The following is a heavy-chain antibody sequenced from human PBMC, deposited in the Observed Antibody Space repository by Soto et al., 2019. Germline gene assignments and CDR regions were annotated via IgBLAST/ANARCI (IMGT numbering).Heavy chain of an antibody. CDR2: IYYSGST. D-gene: IGHD3-3*01. V-gene: IGHV4-39*01. CDR3: ARGARGATIFGVVISRFDP. J-gene: IGHJ5*02. CDR1: GGSISSSSYY. Sequence: SETLSLTCTVSGGSISSSSYYWGWIRQPPGKGLEWIGSIYYSGSTYYNPSLKSRVTISVDTSKNQFSLKLSSVTAADTAVYYCARGARGATIFGVVISRFDPWGQGTLVTVSS.